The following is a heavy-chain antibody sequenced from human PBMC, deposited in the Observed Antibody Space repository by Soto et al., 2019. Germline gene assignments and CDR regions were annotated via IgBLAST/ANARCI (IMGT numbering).Heavy chain of an antibody. Sequence: ASVKVSCKASGYTFTSYDISWVRQATGQGLEWMGWMNPNSGNTGYAQKFQGRVTMTRNTSISTAYMELSSLRSEDTAVYYCARGRYYYGSGSSADWGQGTLVTVSS. D-gene: IGHD3-10*01. V-gene: IGHV1-8*01. J-gene: IGHJ4*02. CDR3: ARGRYYYGSGSSAD. CDR2: MNPNSGNT. CDR1: GYTFTSYD.